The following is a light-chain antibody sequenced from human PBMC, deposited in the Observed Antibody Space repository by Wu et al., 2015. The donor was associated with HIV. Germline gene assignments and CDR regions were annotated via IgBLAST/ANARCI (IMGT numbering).Light chain of an antibody. CDR1: ESVSSDY. J-gene: IGKJ2*01. V-gene: IGKV3-20*01. CDR2: GAS. CDR3: QQYGSSPLT. Sequence: EIVLTQSPGTLSLPPGERATLSCRASESVSSDYLAWYQQKPGQAPRLLIYGASSRAAGIPDRFSGSGSGTDFTLTISRLEPEDIAVYYCQQYGSSPLTFGQGTKLEIK.